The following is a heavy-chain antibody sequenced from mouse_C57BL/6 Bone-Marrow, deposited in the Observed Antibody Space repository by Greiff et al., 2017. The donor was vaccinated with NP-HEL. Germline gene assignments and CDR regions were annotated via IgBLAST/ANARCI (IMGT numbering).Heavy chain of an antibody. CDR2: IDPSDSYT. D-gene: IGHD1-1*01. CDR3: ARPELQTRAMDY. J-gene: IGHJ4*01. V-gene: IGHV1-59*01. CDR1: GYTFTSYW. Sequence: QVQLQQPGAELVRPGTSVKLSCKASGYTFTSYWMHWVKQRPGQGLEWIGVIDPSDSYTNYNQKFKGKATLTVDTSSSTAYMQLSSLTSEDSAVYYCARPELQTRAMDYWGQGTSVTVSS.